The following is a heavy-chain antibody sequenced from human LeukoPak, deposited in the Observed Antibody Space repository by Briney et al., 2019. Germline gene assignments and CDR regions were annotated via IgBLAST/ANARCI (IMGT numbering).Heavy chain of an antibody. CDR1: GFTFSSFA. Sequence: GGSLRLSCAASGFTFSSFAIHWVRQAPGKGLEWVAVMSHDGGKEYYADSVKSRFTMSRDNSKSTLSLELNSLRAEDTAVYYCAFRSTRFDILTGFDYWGQGTLITVSS. J-gene: IGHJ4*02. CDR3: AFRSTRFDILTGFDY. CDR2: MSHDGGKE. V-gene: IGHV3-30*04. D-gene: IGHD3-9*01.